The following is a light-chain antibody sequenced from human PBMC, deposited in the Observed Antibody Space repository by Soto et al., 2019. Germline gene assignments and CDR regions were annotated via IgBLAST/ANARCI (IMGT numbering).Light chain of an antibody. CDR3: QQRSNWPPIT. CDR2: DAS. J-gene: IGKJ5*01. V-gene: IGKV3-11*01. Sequence: IVLTQSVATLSLSTGERATLSCRASQSVSRYLAWYQQKPGQAPRLLIYDASNRATGIPARFSGSGSGTDFTLTISSLEPEDFAVYYCQQRSNWPPITFGQGTRLEIK. CDR1: QSVSRY.